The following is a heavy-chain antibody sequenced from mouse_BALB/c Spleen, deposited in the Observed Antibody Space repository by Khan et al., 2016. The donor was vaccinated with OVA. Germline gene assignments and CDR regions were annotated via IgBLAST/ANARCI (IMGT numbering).Heavy chain of an antibody. CDR1: GFSLTDYG. Sequence: QVQLKESGPGLVAPSQSLSITCTVSGFSLTDYGVSWIRQPPGKGLEWLGLIWGGGSTYYNSALKSRRSISKDNYKSQVLLKKNSLHTDDTAMYSCANPYYAPYYAMDYWGQGTSVTVSS. CDR2: IWGGGST. V-gene: IGHV2-6-5*01. J-gene: IGHJ4*01. D-gene: IGHD2-10*01. CDR3: ANPYYAPYYAMDY.